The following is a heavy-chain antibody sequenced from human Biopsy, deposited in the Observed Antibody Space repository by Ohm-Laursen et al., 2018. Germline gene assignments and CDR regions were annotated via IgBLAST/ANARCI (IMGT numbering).Heavy chain of an antibody. Sequence: GTLSLTCIVSGDSISSYYWSWIRQPPGKGLQWIGYVYCTGSTDYNPSLQSRVTISVDTSKNHFSLRLRSVTPADTAIYYCARDRGFYSDRTVPGYFDLWGRGTLVTVSS. D-gene: IGHD3-22*01. CDR1: GDSISSYY. CDR3: ARDRGFYSDRTVPGYFDL. V-gene: IGHV4-59*01. CDR2: VYCTGST. J-gene: IGHJ2*01.